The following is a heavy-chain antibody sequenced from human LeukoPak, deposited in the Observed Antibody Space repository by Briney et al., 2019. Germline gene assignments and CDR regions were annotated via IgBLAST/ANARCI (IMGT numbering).Heavy chain of an antibody. Sequence: ASVKVSCKASGYTFTSYAMNWVRQAPGQGLEWMGWINTNTGNPTYAQGFTGRFVFSLDTSVSTAYLQISSLKAEDTAVYYCARDKEVATIWWYYYYYMDVWGKGTTVTVSS. CDR2: INTNTGNP. CDR3: ARDKEVATIWWYYYYYMDV. J-gene: IGHJ6*03. V-gene: IGHV7-4-1*02. CDR1: GYTFTSYA. D-gene: IGHD5-12*01.